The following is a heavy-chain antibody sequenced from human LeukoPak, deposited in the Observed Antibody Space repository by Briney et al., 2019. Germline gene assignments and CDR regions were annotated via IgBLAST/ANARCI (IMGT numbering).Heavy chain of an antibody. J-gene: IGHJ3*02. D-gene: IGHD3-10*01. CDR3: ARGEARNPGLYAFDI. CDR1: GFNFKNYW. V-gene: IGHV3-7*03. CDR2: INKDGSQK. Sequence: GGSLRLSCADSGFNFKNYWMSWVRQTPGKGLEWVALINKDGSQKEYVDSVKGRFTISRDNAKNSLYLQMNSLRVEDTAVYYCARGEARNPGLYAFDIWGQGTMVTVSS.